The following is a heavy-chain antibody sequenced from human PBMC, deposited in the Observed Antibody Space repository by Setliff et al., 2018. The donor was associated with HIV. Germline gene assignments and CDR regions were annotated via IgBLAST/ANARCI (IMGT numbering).Heavy chain of an antibody. D-gene: IGHD3-10*01. CDR3: TSIGRDMVRGVIPDY. CDR1: GFTFGVYA. V-gene: IGHV3-49*04. CDR2: IRSKPYGKTT. J-gene: IGHJ4*02. Sequence: GSLRLSCTTSGFTFGVYAMSWVRQAPGKGLEWVGFIRSKPYGKTTHYASSVKGRFTISRDNSKSIAYLQMNSLKTEDTAVYYCTSIGRDMVRGVIPDYWGQGTLVTVSS.